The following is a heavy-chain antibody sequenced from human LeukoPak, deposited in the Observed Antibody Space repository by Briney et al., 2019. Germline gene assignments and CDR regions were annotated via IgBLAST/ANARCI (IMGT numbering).Heavy chain of an antibody. J-gene: IGHJ4*02. V-gene: IGHV3-23*01. CDR1: GFTFTSYG. D-gene: IGHD3-22*01. CDR3: AKDSRGYQDYFDY. CDR2: ISGSGGST. Sequence: GGSLRLSCAASGFTFTSYGMTWVRQAPGKGLEWVSVISGSGGSTYYAASVKGRFTISRDNSKNTLYLQMNSLRAEDTAVYYCAKDSRGYQDYFDYWGQGTLVTVSS.